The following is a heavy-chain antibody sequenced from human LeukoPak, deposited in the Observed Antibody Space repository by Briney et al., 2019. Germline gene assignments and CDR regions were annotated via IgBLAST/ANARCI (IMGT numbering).Heavy chain of an antibody. Sequence: GGSLRLSCAASGFTFSSYGMSWVRQAPGEGLEWVSAISGSGGSTYYADSVKGRFTISRDNSKNTLYLQMNNRRIEDTALYYCAKTSLSDPSGHYYYMDVWGKGTTVTVSS. D-gene: IGHD3-3*01. CDR2: ISGSGGST. V-gene: IGHV3-23*01. J-gene: IGHJ6*03. CDR3: AKTSLSDPSGHYYYMDV. CDR1: GFTFSSYG.